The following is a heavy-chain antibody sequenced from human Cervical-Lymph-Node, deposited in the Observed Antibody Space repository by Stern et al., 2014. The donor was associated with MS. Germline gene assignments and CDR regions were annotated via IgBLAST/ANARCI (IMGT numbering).Heavy chain of an antibody. CDR1: GGSISSRIYY. Sequence: QVQLQESGPGLVKPSQTLSLTCTVSGGSISSRIYYWSWIRQAAGKGLEWIGRSYVSGGTNYNPSVGSRATISVDPAKNQISLRLSSVTAADTAVYFCAATQPLMGEDGSRLEAIDYYYGMDVWGQGTTVTVSS. CDR2: SYVSGGT. CDR3: AATQPLMGEDGSRLEAIDYYYGMDV. D-gene: IGHD3-16*01. J-gene: IGHJ6*02. V-gene: IGHV4-61*02.